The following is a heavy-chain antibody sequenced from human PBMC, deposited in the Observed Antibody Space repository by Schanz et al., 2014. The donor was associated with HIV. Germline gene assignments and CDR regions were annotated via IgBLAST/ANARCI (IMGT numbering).Heavy chain of an antibody. J-gene: IGHJ5*02. V-gene: IGHV3-30*03. CDR1: GFTLSSYG. CDR2: VTYDGTNK. D-gene: IGHD1-1*01. CDR3: ARDQGTTWISGGNWFAP. Sequence: QAQLVESGGGVVQPGRSLRLSCEASGFTLSSYGMHWVRQAPGKGLEWVASVTYDGTNKFYADSVKGRFTISRDNSKNTLYLQMNSLRAEDTAVYYCARDQGTTWISGGNWFAPWGQGTLVTVSS.